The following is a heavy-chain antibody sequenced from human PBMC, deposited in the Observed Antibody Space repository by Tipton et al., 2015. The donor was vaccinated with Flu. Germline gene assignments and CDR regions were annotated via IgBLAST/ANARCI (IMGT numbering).Heavy chain of an antibody. CDR1: GFTFSIYG. J-gene: IGHJ1*01. CDR3: AKIHSDYLEDFHH. CDR2: VRYDGTKK. V-gene: IGHV3-30*02. Sequence: SLRLSCAASGFTFSIYGMHWVRQAPGKGLEWVAFVRYDGTKKYYAESVKGRFTISRDNSKDTLYLQLNSLRPEDTAVYHCAKIHSDYLEDFHHWGQGTLVTVSS. D-gene: IGHD4-11*01.